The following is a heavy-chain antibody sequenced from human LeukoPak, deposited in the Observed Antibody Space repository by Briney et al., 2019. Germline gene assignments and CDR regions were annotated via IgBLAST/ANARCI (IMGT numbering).Heavy chain of an antibody. CDR2: ISGSGGST. Sequence: PGGSLRLSCAASGFTFSSYAMSWVRQAPGKGLEWVSAISGSGGSTYYADSVKGRFTISRDNAKNSLYLQMNSLRAEDTAVYYCARTLLLWFGELSAIDYWGQGTLVTVSS. D-gene: IGHD3-10*01. V-gene: IGHV3-23*01. CDR3: ARTLLLWFGELSAIDY. J-gene: IGHJ4*02. CDR1: GFTFSSYA.